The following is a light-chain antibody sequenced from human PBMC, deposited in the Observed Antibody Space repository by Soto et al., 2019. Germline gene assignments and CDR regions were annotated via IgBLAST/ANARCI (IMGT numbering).Light chain of an antibody. CDR3: QQYGGSPRT. Sequence: EIVMTQSPATLSLSPGERATLSFRASQSVGSSLAWYQQKPGQAPRLLIYDASNRATGIPARFSGSGSGTDFTLTISRLEPEDFAVYYCQQYGGSPRTFGQGTKVDIK. CDR2: DAS. CDR1: QSVGSS. J-gene: IGKJ1*01. V-gene: IGKV3-20*01.